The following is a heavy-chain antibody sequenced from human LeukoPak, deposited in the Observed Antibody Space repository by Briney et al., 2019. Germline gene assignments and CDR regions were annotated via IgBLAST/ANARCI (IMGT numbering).Heavy chain of an antibody. V-gene: IGHV4-4*09. CDR1: GVSMSAFQ. Sequence: SETLSLTCTVSGVSMSAFQWSWVRQSPEKGLEWIGCVNTKGETNYNPSLKSRVITSVDTSKSQFSLRLTSVTAADTAVYYCATANDAKIAPFDHWGQGALVTVSS. CDR3: ATANDAKIAPFDH. D-gene: IGHD2-8*01. J-gene: IGHJ4*02. CDR2: VNTKGET.